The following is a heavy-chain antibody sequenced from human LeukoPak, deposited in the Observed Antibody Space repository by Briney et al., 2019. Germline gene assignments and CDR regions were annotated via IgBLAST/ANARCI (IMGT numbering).Heavy chain of an antibody. V-gene: IGHV4-59*08. J-gene: IGHJ4*02. D-gene: IGHD2-21*02. CDR3: ARQVVTGYFDF. CDR1: GGSITNSY. CDR2: IFYSEST. Sequence: PSGALSLTCTFSGGSITNSYWSWIRQPPGKGLEWIGYIFYSESTNYNPSLKSRVTISVDTSKNQFSLRLSSVTAADTAVYYCARQVVTGYFDFWGQGTLVTVSS.